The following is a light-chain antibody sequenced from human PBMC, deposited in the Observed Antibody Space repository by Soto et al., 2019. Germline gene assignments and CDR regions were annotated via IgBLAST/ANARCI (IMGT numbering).Light chain of an antibody. CDR3: NQFGSSPRAFT. J-gene: IGKJ2*01. CDR1: QSVSTRY. CDR2: GAS. V-gene: IGKV3-20*01. Sequence: ESMLTQSPGTLSLSPGERDTLYCRASQSVSTRYLAWYQQKPGQAPRLLVYGASIRAAGIPDRFSGSGSGTYFTLTISRLEPEDVAVYYCNQFGSSPRAFTFGQGTKLEI.